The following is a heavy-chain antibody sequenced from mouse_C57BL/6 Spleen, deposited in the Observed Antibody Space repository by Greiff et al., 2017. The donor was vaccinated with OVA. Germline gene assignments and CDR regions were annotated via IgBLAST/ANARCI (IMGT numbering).Heavy chain of an antibody. CDR2: ISDGGSYT. J-gene: IGHJ4*01. V-gene: IGHV5-4*01. Sequence: EVQLVESGGGLVKPGGSLKLSCAASGFTFSSYAMSWVRQTPEKRLEWVATISDGGSYTYYPDNVKGRFTISRDNAKNNLYLQMSHLKSEDTAMYYCAREAGTMINYYAMDYWGQGTSVTVSS. CDR3: AREAGTMINYYAMDY. CDR1: GFTFSSYA. D-gene: IGHD2-4*01.